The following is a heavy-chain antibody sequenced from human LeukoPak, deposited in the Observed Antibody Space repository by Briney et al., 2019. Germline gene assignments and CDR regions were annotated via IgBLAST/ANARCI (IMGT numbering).Heavy chain of an antibody. V-gene: IGHV4-34*01. J-gene: IGHJ6*02. CDR3: ARSYYYGMDV. CDR1: GGSFSGYY. Sequence: SETLSLTCAVYGGSFSGYYWSWIRQPPGKGLEWIGEINHSGSTNYNPSLKSRVTISVDTSKNQFSLKLSFVTAADTAVYYCARSYYYGMDVWGQGTTVTVSS. CDR2: INHSGST.